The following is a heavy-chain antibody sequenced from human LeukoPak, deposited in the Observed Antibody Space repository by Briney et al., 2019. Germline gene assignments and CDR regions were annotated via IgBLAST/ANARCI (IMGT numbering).Heavy chain of an antibody. CDR1: GGSISSYY. CDR2: IYYSGST. D-gene: IGHD5-18*01. CDR3: ARSRSGYSYDHAAFEI. J-gene: IGHJ3*02. V-gene: IGHV4-59*01. Sequence: SETLSLTCTVSGGSISSYYWSWIRQPPGKGLEWIGYIYYSGSTNYNPSLKSRVTISVDTSKNQFSLKLYSVTAADTAVYYCARSRSGYSYDHAAFEIWGQGTMVTVSS.